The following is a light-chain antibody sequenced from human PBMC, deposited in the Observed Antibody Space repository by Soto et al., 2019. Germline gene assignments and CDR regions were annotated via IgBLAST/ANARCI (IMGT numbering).Light chain of an antibody. CDR2: GAS. J-gene: IGKJ5*01. Sequence: EIVLTQSPGTLSLSPGERATLSCRASQSVSSNLAWYQQKPGQAPRLLIYGASTRATGIPARFSGSGPGTEFTLTISSLQSEDFAVYYCQQYNNWPPITFGQGTRLEIK. CDR3: QQYNNWPPIT. V-gene: IGKV3-15*01. CDR1: QSVSSN.